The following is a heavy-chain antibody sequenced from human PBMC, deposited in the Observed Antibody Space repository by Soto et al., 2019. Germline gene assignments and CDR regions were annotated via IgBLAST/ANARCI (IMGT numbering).Heavy chain of an antibody. V-gene: IGHV1-69*13. CDR2: IIPIFGTA. Sequence: ASVKVSCKASGGTFSSYAISWVRQAPGQGLEWMGGIIPIFGTANYAQKFQGRVTITADESTSTAYMELSSLRSEDTAVYYCASSGRFINGTKPMVYYYGMDVWGQGTTVTVSS. D-gene: IGHD1-20*01. CDR3: ASSGRFINGTKPMVYYYGMDV. J-gene: IGHJ6*02. CDR1: GGTFSSYA.